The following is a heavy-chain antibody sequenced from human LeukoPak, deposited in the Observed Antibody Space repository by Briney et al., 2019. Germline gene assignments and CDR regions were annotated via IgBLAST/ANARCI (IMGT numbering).Heavy chain of an antibody. J-gene: IGHJ6*02. CDR2: INHSGST. CDR3: ARHTSLVLAPSGYYYLMDV. Sequence: PSETLSLTCAVYGGCFSGYYWIWIPQPPPKVLVWIGAINHSGSTNSNPSLKSRVTISVDTSKDRFSLKLSSVTAADTAVYYCARHTSLVLAPSGYYYLMDVWGQGTTVTVSS. V-gene: IGHV4-34*01. D-gene: IGHD5-18*01. CDR1: GGCFSGYY.